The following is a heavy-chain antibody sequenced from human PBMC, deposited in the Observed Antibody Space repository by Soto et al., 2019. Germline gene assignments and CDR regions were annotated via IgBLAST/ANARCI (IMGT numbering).Heavy chain of an antibody. CDR3: ARLRWLNPPTRPEHYFYGMDV. J-gene: IGHJ6*02. D-gene: IGHD5-12*01. CDR1: GGPFNGFY. V-gene: IGHV4-34*01. CDR2: INDRES. Sequence: QVQLQQWGAGLLKPSETLSLTCGVYGGPFNGFYWSWVRQPPGKGLEWIGEINDRESNYSPSLKSRLPISTDASKKQFFLKLTSVTAADTAVYYCARLRWLNPPTRPEHYFYGMDVWGQGTSVIVSS.